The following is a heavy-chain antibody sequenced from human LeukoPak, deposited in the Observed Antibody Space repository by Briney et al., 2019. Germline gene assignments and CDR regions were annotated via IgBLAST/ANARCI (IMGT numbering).Heavy chain of an antibody. V-gene: IGHV3-72*01. Sequence: GGSLRLSCAASGFTFSDHYMDWVRQAPGKGLDWIGRSRNRAHSYSTEYAASVKGRFTVSRADSENSLYLQMNSLKTDDTAVYYCVALIRGLGYWGQGTLVTVSS. D-gene: IGHD3-10*01. CDR3: VALIRGLGY. CDR2: SRNRAHSYST. CDR1: GFTFSDHY. J-gene: IGHJ4*02.